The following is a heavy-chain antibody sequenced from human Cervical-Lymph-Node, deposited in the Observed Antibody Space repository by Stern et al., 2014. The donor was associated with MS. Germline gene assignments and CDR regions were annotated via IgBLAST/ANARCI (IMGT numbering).Heavy chain of an antibody. J-gene: IGHJ4*02. Sequence: LAQSGAELIRPGESLKISCKGSGYTFSIYWIAWVRKMPGKGLEWMGIINHGESDTRYIPSFQGQVTMSADKSTSTAFLQWSSLNASDTAMYFCARQTSAWASDVWGQGTLVTVSS. D-gene: IGHD7-27*01. V-gene: IGHV5-51*01. CDR2: INHGESDT. CDR1: GYTFSIYW. CDR3: ARQTSAWASDV.